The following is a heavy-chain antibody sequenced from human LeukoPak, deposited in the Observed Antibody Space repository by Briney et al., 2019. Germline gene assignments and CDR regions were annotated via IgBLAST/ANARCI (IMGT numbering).Heavy chain of an antibody. CDR3: ARAQGGDAFDI. Sequence: GGSLRLSCAASGFTFSIYSMNWVRQAPGKGLEWVSSISSSSSYIYYADSVKGRFTISRDNAKNSLYLRMNSLRAEDTAVYYCARAQGGDAFDIWGQGTMVTVSS. J-gene: IGHJ3*02. CDR1: GFTFSIYS. CDR2: ISSSSSYI. V-gene: IGHV3-21*01.